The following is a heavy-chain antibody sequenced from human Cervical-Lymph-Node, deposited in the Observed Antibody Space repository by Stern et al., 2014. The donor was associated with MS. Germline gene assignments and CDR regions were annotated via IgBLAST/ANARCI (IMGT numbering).Heavy chain of an antibody. CDR2: INDYDANP. V-gene: IGHV1-18*01. J-gene: IGHJ4*02. CDR1: GYTFTNYG. D-gene: IGHD2-2*01. Sequence: QVQLVQSGAEVKKPGASVKVSCKASGYTFTNYGISWVRQAPGQGLEWMGWINDYDANPNYAQKFQGRVTLTTDTSTRTAYMELRSLRSDDTAVYYCARDVECSGSRCYVGYTFDYWGQGTLVTVSS. CDR3: ARDVECSGSRCYVGYTFDY.